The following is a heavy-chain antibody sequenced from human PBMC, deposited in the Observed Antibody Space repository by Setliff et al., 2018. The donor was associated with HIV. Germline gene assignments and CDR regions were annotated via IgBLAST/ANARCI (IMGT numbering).Heavy chain of an antibody. V-gene: IGHV3-21*06. CDR2: ISSTSSSSI. CDR1: GLTFTEYT. J-gene: IGHJ4*02. Sequence: GGSLRLSCAASGLTFTEYTMNWVRQAPGKGLQWVSSISSTSSSSIYHADSVKGRFTISRDNTRSTLYLQMNRLRVEDTAVYYCVRGPQFRPHWGQGTLVTVSS. CDR3: VRGPQFRPH.